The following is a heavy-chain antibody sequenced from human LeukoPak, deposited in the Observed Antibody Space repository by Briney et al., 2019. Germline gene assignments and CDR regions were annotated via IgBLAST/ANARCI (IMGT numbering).Heavy chain of an antibody. J-gene: IGHJ6*03. D-gene: IGHD1-14*01. Sequence: ASVKVSCKASGYTFTGYYMHWVRQAPGQGLEWMGWINPNSGGTNDAKKFQGRVTMTRDTYISTAYMEMSRLSSDDKAVYYCARGDTRGAGSYYYYYYMDVWGKGTTVTVSS. CDR3: ARGDTRGAGSYYYYYYMDV. CDR2: INPNSGGT. CDR1: GYTFTGYY. V-gene: IGHV1-2*02.